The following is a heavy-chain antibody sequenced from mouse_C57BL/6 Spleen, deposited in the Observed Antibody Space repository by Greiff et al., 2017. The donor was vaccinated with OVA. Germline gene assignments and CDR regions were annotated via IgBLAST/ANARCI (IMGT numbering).Heavy chain of an antibody. Sequence: EVQLVESGEGLVKPGGSLKLSCAASGFTFSSYAMSWVRQTPEKRLEWVAYISSGGDYIYYADTVKGRFTISRDNARNTLYLQMSSLKSEDTAMYYCTNYYGSGDYWYFDVWGTGTTVTVSS. V-gene: IGHV5-9-1*02. CDR3: TNYYGSGDYWYFDV. CDR1: GFTFSSYA. J-gene: IGHJ1*03. CDR2: ISSGGDYI. D-gene: IGHD1-1*01.